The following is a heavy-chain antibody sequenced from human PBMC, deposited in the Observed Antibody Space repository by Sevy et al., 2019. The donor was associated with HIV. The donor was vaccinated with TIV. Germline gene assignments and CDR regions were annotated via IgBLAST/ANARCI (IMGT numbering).Heavy chain of an antibody. CDR3: ARGGGYCSSTSCPLDY. CDR2: ISYDGSNK. CDR1: GFTFSSYA. D-gene: IGHD2-2*01. V-gene: IGHV3-30*04. J-gene: IGHJ4*02. Sequence: GGSLRLSCAASGFTFSSYAMHWVRQAPGKGLEWVAVISYDGSNKYYADSGKGRVTISRDNSKNTLYLQMNSLRAEDTAVYYCARGGGYCSSTSCPLDYWGQGTLVTVSS.